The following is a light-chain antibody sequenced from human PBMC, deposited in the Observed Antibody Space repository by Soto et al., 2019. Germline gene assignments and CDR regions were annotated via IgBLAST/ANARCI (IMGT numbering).Light chain of an antibody. CDR3: SSYTSSTTEV. J-gene: IGLJ1*01. CDR1: SSDLGGYNY. CDR2: DVS. Sequence: QSALTQPASVSGSPGQSTTISCTGTSSDLGGYNYVSWYQQHPGKAPKLMIYDVSSRPSGVSNRFSGSKSGNTASLTISGLQAEDEADYYCSSYTSSTTEVFGTGTKLTVL. V-gene: IGLV2-14*03.